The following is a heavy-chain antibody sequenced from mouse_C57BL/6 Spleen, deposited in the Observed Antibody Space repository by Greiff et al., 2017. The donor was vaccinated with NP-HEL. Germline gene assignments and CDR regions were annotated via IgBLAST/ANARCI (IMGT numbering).Heavy chain of an antibody. CDR3: ARVLITTVVATPFAY. CDR1: GYTFTDYN. Sequence: VQLKQSGPELVKPGASVKMSCKASGYTFTDYNMHWVKQSHGKSLEWIGYINPNNGGTSYNQKFKGKATLTVNKSSSTAYMELRSLTSEDSAVYYCARVLITTVVATPFAYWGQGTLVTVSA. CDR2: INPNNGGT. J-gene: IGHJ3*01. D-gene: IGHD1-1*01. V-gene: IGHV1-22*01.